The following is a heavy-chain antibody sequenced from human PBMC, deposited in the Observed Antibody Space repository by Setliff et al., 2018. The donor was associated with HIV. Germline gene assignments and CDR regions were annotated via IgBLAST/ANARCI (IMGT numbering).Heavy chain of an antibody. CDR3: ARHPDYSSSFY. J-gene: IGHJ4*02. Sequence: PSETLSLTCTVSGGSISSSSYYWGWIRQPPGKGLEWIGSIYYSGSTYYNPSLKSRVTISVDTSKNQFSLKLSSVTAADTAVYYCARHPDYSSSFYWGQGTLVTVSS. CDR1: GGSISSSSYY. D-gene: IGHD6-13*01. CDR2: IYYSGST. V-gene: IGHV4-39*01.